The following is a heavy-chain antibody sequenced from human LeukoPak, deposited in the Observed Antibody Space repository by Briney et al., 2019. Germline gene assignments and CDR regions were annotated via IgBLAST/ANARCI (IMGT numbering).Heavy chain of an antibody. V-gene: IGHV1-3*01. J-gene: IGHJ4*02. Sequence: ASVKVSCKASGYTFTSYAMHWVRQAPGQRLEWMGWINAGSGNTKYSQKFQGRVTITRDTSASTAYMELSSLRSEDTAVYYCARDGYYGDSLDYWGQGALVTVSS. CDR1: GYTFTSYA. D-gene: IGHD4-17*01. CDR2: INAGSGNT. CDR3: ARDGYYGDSLDY.